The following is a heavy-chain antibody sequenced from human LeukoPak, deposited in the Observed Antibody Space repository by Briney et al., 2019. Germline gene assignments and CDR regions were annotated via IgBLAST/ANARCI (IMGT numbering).Heavy chain of an antibody. CDR2: ISSSSSTI. V-gene: IGHV3-48*01. D-gene: IGHD1-26*01. J-gene: IGHJ4*02. Sequence: GGSLRLSCAASGLTFSSYSMNWVRQAPGKGLEWVSYISSSSSTIYYADSVKGRFTISRDNAKNSLYLQMNSLRAEGTAVYYCASFSGSYDYFDYWGQGTLVTVSS. CDR1: GLTFSSYS. CDR3: ASFSGSYDYFDY.